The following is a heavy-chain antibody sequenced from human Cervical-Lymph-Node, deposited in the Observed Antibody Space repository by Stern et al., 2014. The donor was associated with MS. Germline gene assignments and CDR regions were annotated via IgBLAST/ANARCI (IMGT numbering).Heavy chain of an antibody. CDR3: SREGAKYSGSSLPPQYYNYYGMDV. V-gene: IGHV3-48*01. J-gene: IGHJ6*02. CDR2: ISPSGGAL. Sequence: EVQLVESGGGLVQPGGSLRLSCAASGFTFSNYSMNWVRQAPGKGLEWVSYISPSGGALYYAGSVKGRFTISRDNAKNSLYLQMNSLRAEDTAVYYCSREGAKYSGSSLPPQYYNYYGMDVWGQGTTVTVSS. D-gene: IGHD6-6*01. CDR1: GFTFSNYS.